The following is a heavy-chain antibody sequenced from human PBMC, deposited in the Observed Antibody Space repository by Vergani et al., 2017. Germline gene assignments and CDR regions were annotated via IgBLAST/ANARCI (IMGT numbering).Heavy chain of an antibody. D-gene: IGHD3-22*01. J-gene: IGHJ4*02. Sequence: EVQLVQSGAEVKKPGESLKISCKGSGYSFTSYWIGWVRQMPGKGLEWMGIIYPGDSDTRYSPSFQGQVTISADKSISTAYLQWSSLKASDTAMYYCAKGNAKYYYYGSGYHGFDYWGQGTLVTVSS. CDR1: GYSFTSYW. CDR3: AKGNAKYYYYGSGYHGFDY. V-gene: IGHV5-51*01. CDR2: IYPGDSDT.